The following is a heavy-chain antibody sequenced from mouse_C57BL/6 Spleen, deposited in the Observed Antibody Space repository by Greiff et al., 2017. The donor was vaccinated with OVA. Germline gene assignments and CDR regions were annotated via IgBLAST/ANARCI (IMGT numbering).Heavy chain of an antibody. CDR1: GYTFTSYW. CDR2: IDPNSGGT. CDR3: ARGMYYGSSYNWFAY. D-gene: IGHD1-1*01. J-gene: IGHJ3*01. V-gene: IGHV1-72*01. Sequence: QVQLQQPGAELVKPGASVKLSCKASGYTFTSYWMHWVKQRPGRGLEWIGRIDPNSGGTTYNEKFKSKATLTVDKPSSTAYMQRSSLTSEDSAVYYCARGMYYGSSYNWFAYWGQGTLVTVSA.